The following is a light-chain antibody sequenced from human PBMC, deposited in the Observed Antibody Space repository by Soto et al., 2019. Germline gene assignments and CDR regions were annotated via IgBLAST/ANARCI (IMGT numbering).Light chain of an antibody. CDR1: QSVSSSY. V-gene: IGKV3-20*01. Sequence: EIVLTQSPGTLSLSPGERATLSCRASQSVSSSYLAWYQQKPGQAPRLLIYGASSRATGIPDRFSGSGSGTDFTLTISRLEPEDFAVYYCQQYDSSPPITFGQGTRLEXK. J-gene: IGKJ5*01. CDR3: QQYDSSPPIT. CDR2: GAS.